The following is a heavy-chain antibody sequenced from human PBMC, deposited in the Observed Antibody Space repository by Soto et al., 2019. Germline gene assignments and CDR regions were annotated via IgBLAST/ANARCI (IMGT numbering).Heavy chain of an antibody. CDR3: GRGGLGFSGYESSFDYYYAMDV. CDR1: GFTFNYYA. J-gene: IGHJ6*02. D-gene: IGHD5-12*01. Sequence: EVQLVESGGGLVQPGGSLRLSCAASGFTFNYYAMHWVRQPPGKGLEYVSAISSNGGDTYYANSVKGRFTISRDNSKNKLYLQRGSLRAEDMAVYYCGRGGLGFSGYESSFDYYYAMDVWGQGTTVTVSS. CDR2: ISSNGGDT. V-gene: IGHV3-64*01.